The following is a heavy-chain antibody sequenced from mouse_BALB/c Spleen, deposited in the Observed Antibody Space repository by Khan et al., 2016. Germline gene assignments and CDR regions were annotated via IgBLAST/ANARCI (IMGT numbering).Heavy chain of an antibody. Sequence: EVKLLESGPDLVRPSQSLSLTCTVTGYSITTFYNWHWIRQFPGNKLEWMGSLHFSGTTNYNPSLKSRFSIIRDTSKNQFFLQLKSVTTEDTATYYCARNYAYFDGWGAGTTVTVSS. V-gene: IGHV3-1*02. CDR2: LHFSGTT. J-gene: IGHJ1*01. CDR3: ARNYAYFDG. D-gene: IGHD2-1*01. CDR1: GYSITTFYN.